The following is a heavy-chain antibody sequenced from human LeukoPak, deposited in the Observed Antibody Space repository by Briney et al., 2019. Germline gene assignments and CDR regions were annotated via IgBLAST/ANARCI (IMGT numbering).Heavy chain of an antibody. J-gene: IGHJ4*02. D-gene: IGHD6-19*01. CDR2: ISAYNGNT. V-gene: IGHV1-18*01. CDR3: ARGIPGYSSGWYLTDY. CDR1: GYTFTSYG. Sequence: ASVKVSCKASGYTFTSYGISWVRQAPGQGLEWMGWISAYNGNTNYAQKLQGRVTMTTDTSTSTAYMELRSLRSADTAVYYCARGIPGYSSGWYLTDYWGQGTLVTVSS.